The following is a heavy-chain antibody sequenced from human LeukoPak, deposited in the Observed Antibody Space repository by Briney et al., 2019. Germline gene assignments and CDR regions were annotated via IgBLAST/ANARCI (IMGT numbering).Heavy chain of an antibody. CDR2: ISGSGGST. Sequence: QSGGSLRLSCAASGFTFSSYAMSWVRQAPGKGLEWVSAISGSGGSTYYADSVKGRFTISRDNSKNTLYLQMNSLRDEDTAVYHCARVIAVAEHWFDPWGQGTLVTVSS. CDR1: GFTFSSYA. D-gene: IGHD6-19*01. V-gene: IGHV3-23*01. J-gene: IGHJ5*02. CDR3: ARVIAVAEHWFDP.